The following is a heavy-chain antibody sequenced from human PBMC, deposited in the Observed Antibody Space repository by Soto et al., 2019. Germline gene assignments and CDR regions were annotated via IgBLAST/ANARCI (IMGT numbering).Heavy chain of an antibody. Sequence: PSETLSLTCTVSGGSVSSGSYYWSWIRQPPGKGLEWIGYIYYSGSTNYNPSLKSRVTISVDTSKNQFSLKLSSVTAADTAVYYCARDLRVTTNWFDPWGQGTLVTVSS. CDR1: GGSVSSGSYY. J-gene: IGHJ5*02. CDR3: ARDLRVTTNWFDP. V-gene: IGHV4-61*01. D-gene: IGHD2-21*02. CDR2: IYYSGST.